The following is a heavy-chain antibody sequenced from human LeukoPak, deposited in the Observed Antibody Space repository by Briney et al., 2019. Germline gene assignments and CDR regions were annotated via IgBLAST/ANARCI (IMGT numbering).Heavy chain of an antibody. CDR3: ARSPRFGELTYFDY. J-gene: IGHJ4*02. D-gene: IGHD3-10*02. Sequence: WASVKVSCKASGYTFTSYYMHWVRQAPGQGLEWMGIINPSGGSTSYAQKFQGRVTMTRDTSISTAYMELSRLRSDDTAVYYCARSPRFGELTYFDYWGQGTLVTVSS. CDR1: GYTFTSYY. V-gene: IGHV1-46*01. CDR2: INPSGGST.